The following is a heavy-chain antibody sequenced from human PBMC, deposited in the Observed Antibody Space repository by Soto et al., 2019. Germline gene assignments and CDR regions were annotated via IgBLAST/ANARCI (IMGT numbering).Heavy chain of an antibody. CDR1: GGTFSSYA. CDR2: IIPIFGTA. CDR3: ATHYRSGGTYCYYGVDV. J-gene: IGHJ6*02. V-gene: IGHV1-69*12. Sequence: QVQLVQSGAEVKKPGSSVKVSCKSSGGTFSSYAISWVRQAPGQGLEWMGGIIPIFGTADYAQKFQGRVTITADESTSTAYMELSSLRSEDPAVYYFATHYRSGGTYCYYGVDVWGQGTTVTVSS. D-gene: IGHD6-19*01.